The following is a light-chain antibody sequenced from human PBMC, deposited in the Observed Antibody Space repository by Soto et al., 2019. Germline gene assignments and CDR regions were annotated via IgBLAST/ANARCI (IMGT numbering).Light chain of an antibody. V-gene: IGLV1-44*01. CDR2: SND. CDR3: CSFAGSSTVV. CDR1: TSNIGSNT. Sequence: QSVLTQPPSASGTPGQRVTISCSGGTSNIGSNTVNWYQQLPGTAPKLLIYSNDQRPSGVPDRFSGSKSGPSASLAISGLQSEDEADYYCCSFAGSSTVVFGGGTKLTVL. J-gene: IGLJ2*01.